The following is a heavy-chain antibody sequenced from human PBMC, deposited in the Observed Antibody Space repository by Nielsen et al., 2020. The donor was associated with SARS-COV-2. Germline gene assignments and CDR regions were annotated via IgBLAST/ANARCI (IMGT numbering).Heavy chain of an antibody. Sequence: ASVKVSCKASGYSFTSYDINWVRQAPGHGLEWMGWMNPNSGNTGYAQKFQGRVTMTRNTSTGTAHMELTSLRSEDTAVYYCARSRLVTYFPPSGTKGAMDVWGQGTTVTVS. CDR1: GYSFTSYD. J-gene: IGHJ6*02. CDR2: MNPNSGNT. D-gene: IGHD3-10*01. V-gene: IGHV1-8*01. CDR3: ARSRLVTYFPPSGTKGAMDV.